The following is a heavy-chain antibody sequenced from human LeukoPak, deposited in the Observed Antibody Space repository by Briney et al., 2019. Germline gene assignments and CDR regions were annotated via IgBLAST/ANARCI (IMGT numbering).Heavy chain of an antibody. CDR2: IFSGGNT. D-gene: IGHD6-19*01. Sequence: QAGGSLRLSCAASGFTVSNNYMSWVRQAPGKGLEWVSLIFSGGNTYYPDSVKGRFTISRDNSKNSLYLQMNSLRVEDTAMYYCARTTEGGNSGGWPYFDYWGQGTLVTVSS. CDR3: ARTTEGGNSGGWPYFDY. V-gene: IGHV3-53*01. CDR1: GFTVSNNY. J-gene: IGHJ4*02.